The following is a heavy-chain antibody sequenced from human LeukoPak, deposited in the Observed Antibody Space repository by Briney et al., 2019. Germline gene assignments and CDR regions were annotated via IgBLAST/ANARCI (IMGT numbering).Heavy chain of an antibody. Sequence: PSETLSLTYTVSGGSISSYYWSWIRQPPGKGLEWIGYIYYSGSTNYNPSLKSRVTISVDTSKNQFSLKLSSVTAADTVVYYCARDQTGIIDYWGQGTLVTVSS. D-gene: IGHD3-10*01. V-gene: IGHV4-59*01. J-gene: IGHJ4*02. CDR3: ARDQTGIIDY. CDR1: GGSISSYY. CDR2: IYYSGST.